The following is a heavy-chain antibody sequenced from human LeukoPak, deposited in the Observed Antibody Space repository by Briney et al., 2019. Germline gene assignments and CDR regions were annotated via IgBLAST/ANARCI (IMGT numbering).Heavy chain of an antibody. CDR3: ARDSMITFGGTHYMDV. J-gene: IGHJ6*03. CDR2: ISAYNGNT. V-gene: IGHV1-18*01. D-gene: IGHD3-16*01. CDR1: DYTFTSYG. Sequence: ASVKVSCKASDYTFTSYGISWVRQAPGQGLEWMGWISAYNGNTNYAQKLQGRVTMTTDTSTSTAYMELRSLRSDDTAVYYCARDSMITFGGTHYMDVWGKGTTVTVSS.